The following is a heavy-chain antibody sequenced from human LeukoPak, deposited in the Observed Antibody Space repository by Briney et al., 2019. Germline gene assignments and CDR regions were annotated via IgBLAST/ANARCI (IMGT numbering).Heavy chain of an antibody. Sequence: SETLSLTCAVYGGSFSGYYWSWIRQPPGKGLEWIGEINHSGSTNYNPSLKSRVTISVDTSKNQFSLKLSSVTAADTAVYYCASLRERSYYARGFDYWGQGTLVTVSS. CDR2: INHSGST. V-gene: IGHV4-34*01. CDR1: GGSFSGYY. CDR3: ASLRERSYYARGFDY. D-gene: IGHD1-26*01. J-gene: IGHJ4*02.